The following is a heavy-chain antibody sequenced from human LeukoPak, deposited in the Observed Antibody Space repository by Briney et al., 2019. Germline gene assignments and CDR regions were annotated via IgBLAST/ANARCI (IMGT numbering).Heavy chain of an antibody. V-gene: IGHV4-59*01. CDR2: IYYSGSI. Sequence: SETLSLTCTVSGGSISSYYWSWIRQHPGKGLEWIGYIYYSGSINYNPSLKSRVTISVDTSKNQFSLKLSSVTAADTAVYYCARDSLVRGVSYGMDVWGKGTTVTVSS. CDR1: GGSISSYY. CDR3: ARDSLVRGVSYGMDV. J-gene: IGHJ6*04. D-gene: IGHD3-10*01.